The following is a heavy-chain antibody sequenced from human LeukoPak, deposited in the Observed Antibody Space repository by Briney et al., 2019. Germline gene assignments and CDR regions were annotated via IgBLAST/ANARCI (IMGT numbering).Heavy chain of an antibody. CDR3: AKDGGWAGRNIMLRGVIPSDLDS. D-gene: IGHD3-10*01. CDR1: GFTFDEHA. V-gene: IGHV3-9*01. J-gene: IGHJ4*02. Sequence: GGSLRLSCEASGFTFDEHAMHWVRQPPGKGLEWVAGISWNSATRGYADSLKGRVTISREKAKNSLYLQIDSLRVEDTAFYCCAKDGGWAGRNIMLRGVIPSDLDSWGQGTLVTVSS. CDR2: ISWNSATR.